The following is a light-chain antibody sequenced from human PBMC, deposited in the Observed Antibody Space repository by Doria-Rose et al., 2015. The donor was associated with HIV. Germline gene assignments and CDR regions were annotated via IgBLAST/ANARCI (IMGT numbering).Light chain of an antibody. CDR3: HQYGTSWT. CDR2: DGS. J-gene: IGKJ1*01. CDR1: QSFSSTY. V-gene: IGKV3-20*01. Sequence: DIVLTQSPGTLSLSPGERATLSCRASQSFSSTYLAWYQQKPGQAPSLLIYDGSTRATSIPDRFSASGSGTDFTLTINRLEPEDFALYYCHQYGTSWTFGQGTKVEI.